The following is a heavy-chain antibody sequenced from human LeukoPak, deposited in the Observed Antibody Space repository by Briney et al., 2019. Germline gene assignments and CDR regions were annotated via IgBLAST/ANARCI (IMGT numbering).Heavy chain of an antibody. J-gene: IGHJ4*02. Sequence: ASVKVSCKASGYTFTSYGISWVRQAPGQGLKWMGWISAYNGNTNYAQKLQGRVTMTTDTSTSTAYMELRSLRSDDTAVYYCARLSNRYCSSTSCQRFDYWGQGTLVTVSS. CDR1: GYTFTSYG. CDR3: ARLSNRYCSSTSCQRFDY. CDR2: ISAYNGNT. D-gene: IGHD2-2*01. V-gene: IGHV1-18*01.